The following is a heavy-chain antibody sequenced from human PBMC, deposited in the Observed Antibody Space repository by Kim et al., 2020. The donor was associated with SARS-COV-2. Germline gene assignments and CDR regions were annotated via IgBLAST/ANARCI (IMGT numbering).Heavy chain of an antibody. Sequence: GGSLRLSCAASGFTFSSYSMNWVRQAPGKGLEWVSYISSSSSTIYYADSVKGRFTISRDNAKNSLYLQMNSLRDEDTAVYYCARDGVGYSSSWYYYYYGMDVWGQGTTVTVSS. CDR2: ISSSSSTI. V-gene: IGHV3-48*02. J-gene: IGHJ6*02. CDR3: ARDGVGYSSSWYYYYYGMDV. CDR1: GFTFSSYS. D-gene: IGHD6-13*01.